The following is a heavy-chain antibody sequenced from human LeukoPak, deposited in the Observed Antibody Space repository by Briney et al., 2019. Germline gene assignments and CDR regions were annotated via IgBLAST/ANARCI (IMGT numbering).Heavy chain of an antibody. CDR1: GFTFSSYA. CDR2: ISGSGGST. Sequence: GGSLRLSCAASGFTFSSYAMSSVRQAPGKGLEWVSAISGSGGSTYYADSAKGRFTISRDNSKNTLYLQMNSLRAEDTAVYYCANAMAVAGTIFDYWGQGTLVTVSS. V-gene: IGHV3-23*01. CDR3: ANAMAVAGTIFDY. D-gene: IGHD6-13*01. J-gene: IGHJ4*02.